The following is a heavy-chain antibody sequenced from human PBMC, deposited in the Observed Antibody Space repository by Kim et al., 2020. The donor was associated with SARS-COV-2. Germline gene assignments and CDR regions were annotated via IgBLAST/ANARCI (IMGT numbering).Heavy chain of an antibody. CDR3: ARQSWPGSDRFDY. V-gene: IGHV3-7*03. J-gene: IGHJ4*02. Sequence: GGSLRLSCAASGFRFSESWMTWVRQAPGQGLEWVATIKSDGSEKYYVDSVRGRFTISRDNSENSLYLQMDGLRAEDTAMFYCARQSWPGSDRFDYWGQGTLVTVSS. CDR2: IKSDGSEK. D-gene: IGHD3-10*01. CDR1: GFRFSESW.